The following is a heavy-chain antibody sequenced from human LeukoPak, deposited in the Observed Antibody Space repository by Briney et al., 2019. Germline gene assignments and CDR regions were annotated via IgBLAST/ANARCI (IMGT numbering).Heavy chain of an antibody. Sequence: SVKVSCKASGGTFSSYAISWVRQAPGQGLEWMGGIIPIFGTANYAQKFQGRVTITADESTSTSYMELSSLRSEDTAVYYCARALGDSSSWYAFDIWAQATMVIVSS. V-gene: IGHV1-69*13. CDR2: IIPIFGTA. J-gene: IGHJ3*02. CDR3: ARALGDSSSWYAFDI. CDR1: GGTFSSYA. D-gene: IGHD6-13*01.